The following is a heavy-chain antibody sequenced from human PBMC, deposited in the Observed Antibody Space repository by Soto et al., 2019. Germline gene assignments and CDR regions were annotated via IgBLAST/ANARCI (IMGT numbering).Heavy chain of an antibody. CDR1: GFTFSSYA. CDR2: ISYDGSNK. Sequence: PGGSLRLSCAASGFTFSSYAMHWVRQAPGKGLEWVAVISYDGSNKYYADSVKGRFTISRDNSKNTLYLQMNSLRAEDTAVYYCGRDLGGDSSGYYDSNWFDPWGQGTLVTVSS. D-gene: IGHD3-22*01. V-gene: IGHV3-30-3*01. J-gene: IGHJ5*02. CDR3: GRDLGGDSSGYYDSNWFDP.